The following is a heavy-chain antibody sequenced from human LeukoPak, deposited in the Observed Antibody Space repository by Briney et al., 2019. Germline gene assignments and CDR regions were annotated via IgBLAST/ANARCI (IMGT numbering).Heavy chain of an antibody. D-gene: IGHD3-22*01. J-gene: IGHJ6*02. V-gene: IGHV3-9*01. CDR2: ISWNSGSI. CDR3: AKDISDSSGYYTYYYYGMDV. CDR1: GFTFDDYA. Sequence: PGGSLRLSCAASGFTFDDYAMHWVRQAPGKGLEWVSGISWNSGSIGYADSVKGRFIISRDNAKNSLYLQMNSLRAEDTALYYCAKDISDSSGYYTYYYYGMDVWGQGTTVTVSS.